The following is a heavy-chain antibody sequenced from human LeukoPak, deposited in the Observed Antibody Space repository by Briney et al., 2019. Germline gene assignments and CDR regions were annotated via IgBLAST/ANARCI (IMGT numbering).Heavy chain of an antibody. J-gene: IGHJ4*02. D-gene: IGHD1-26*01. Sequence: SETRSLTCTVSGGSISSYYWSWVRQPAGKGLEWIGRIYTSGSTKYNPSLKSRVTRSLDTSKNQFSLKLSTVTAAAAAVYYCAREGSIVGATMFLDWGQGTLVTVSS. V-gene: IGHV4-4*07. CDR1: GGSISSYY. CDR3: AREGSIVGATMFLD. CDR2: IYTSGST.